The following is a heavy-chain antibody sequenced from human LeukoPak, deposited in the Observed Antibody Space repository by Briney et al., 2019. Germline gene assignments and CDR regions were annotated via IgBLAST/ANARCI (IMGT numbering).Heavy chain of an antibody. CDR3: ARGRPFDI. CDR2: IYTSGGT. Sequence: PSQTLSLTCTVSGGSISSGSYYWSWIRQPAGKGLEWIGRIYTSGGTNYNPSLKSRVTISVDTSKNQFSLKLSSVTAADTAVYYCARGRPFDIWGQGTMVTVSS. V-gene: IGHV4-61*02. J-gene: IGHJ3*02. CDR1: GGSISSGSYY.